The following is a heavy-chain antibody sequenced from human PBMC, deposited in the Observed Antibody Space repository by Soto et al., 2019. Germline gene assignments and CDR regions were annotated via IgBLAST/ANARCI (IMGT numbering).Heavy chain of an antibody. Sequence: EVQLLESGGGLVQPGGSLRLSCEASGFTFSSYAMSWVRQAPGKGLEWVSAISGSGGSTYYADSVKGRFTISRDNSKNTLYLQMNSLRAEDTAVYYCAKDFLGWSSGWYYYYYMDVWGKGTTVTVSS. J-gene: IGHJ6*03. CDR1: GFTFSSYA. CDR3: AKDFLGWSSGWYYYYYMDV. V-gene: IGHV3-23*01. D-gene: IGHD6-19*01. CDR2: ISGSGGST.